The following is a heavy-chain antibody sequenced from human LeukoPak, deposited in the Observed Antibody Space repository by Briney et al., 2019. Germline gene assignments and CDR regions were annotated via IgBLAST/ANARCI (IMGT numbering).Heavy chain of an antibody. Sequence: SETLSRTSSVSGVTICGSSNDWGCTRQPPGRWLEWIGSIGYRGTTYCNPSSKSRVTVCADTPQNQLSLKMSAASDADTAVYYCARHDGVLDYDILTHHHFDAFDIWGQATMVTVSA. CDR2: IGYRGTT. D-gene: IGHD3-9*01. CDR3: ARHDGVLDYDILTHHHFDAFDI. V-gene: IGHV4-39*01. CDR1: GVTICGSSND. J-gene: IGHJ3*02.